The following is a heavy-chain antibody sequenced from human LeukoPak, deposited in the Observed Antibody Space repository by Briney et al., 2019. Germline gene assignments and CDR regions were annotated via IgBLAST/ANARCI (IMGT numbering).Heavy chain of an antibody. Sequence: GGSLRLSCAASGFTFSSYAMSWVRQAPGKGLGWVSAISGSGGSTHYADSVKGRFTISRDNSKNTLYLQMNSLRAEDTAVYYCAKEGGPRSSNFDYWGQGTLVTVSS. J-gene: IGHJ4*02. CDR1: GFTFSSYA. CDR3: AKEGGPRSSNFDY. D-gene: IGHD6-13*01. CDR2: ISGSGGST. V-gene: IGHV3-23*01.